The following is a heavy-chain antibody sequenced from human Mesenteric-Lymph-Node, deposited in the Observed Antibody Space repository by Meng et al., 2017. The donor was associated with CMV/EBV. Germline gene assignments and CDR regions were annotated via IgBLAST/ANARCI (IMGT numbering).Heavy chain of an antibody. CDR3: VRAGNYYYAMDV. CDR1: GFAFSSYV. J-gene: IGHJ6*02. CDR2: IYSGGSVT. D-gene: IGHD6-13*01. V-gene: IGHV3-23*03. Sequence: GGSLRLSCAASGFAFSSYVMSWVRQAPGRGREWVSIIYSGGSVTSYGDSVKGHFTISRDNAKNTLSLQMNSLRAEDTAVYYCVRAGNYYYAMDVWGQGTTVTVSS.